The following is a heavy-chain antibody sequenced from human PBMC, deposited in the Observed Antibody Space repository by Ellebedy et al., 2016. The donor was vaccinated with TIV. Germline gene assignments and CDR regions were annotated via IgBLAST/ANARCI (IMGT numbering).Heavy chain of an antibody. D-gene: IGHD3-9*01. CDR3: ARHRAPSFDWLGYAFNI. J-gene: IGHJ3*02. Sequence: MPSETLSLTCTVSGGSIINYYWSRIRQPPGKGLEWIGYIYYSGSTNYNPSLKGRVTISVDTSKNQLSLKLTSVTAADTAVYYCARHRAPSFDWLGYAFNIWGQGTLVTVSS. CDR2: IYYSGST. CDR1: GGSIINYY. V-gene: IGHV4-59*08.